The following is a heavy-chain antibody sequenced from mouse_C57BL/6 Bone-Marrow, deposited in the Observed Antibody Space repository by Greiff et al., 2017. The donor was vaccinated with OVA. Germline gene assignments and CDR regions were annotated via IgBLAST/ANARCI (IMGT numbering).Heavy chain of an antibody. CDR3: TKSKYTLYYAMDY. D-gene: IGHD1-3*01. Sequence: VQLQQSGTVLARPGASVKMSCKTSGYTFTSYWMHWVKQRPGQGLEWIGAIYPGNSDTSYNQKFKGKAKLTAVTSASTAYMELSSLTNEDSAVYYCTKSKYTLYYAMDYWGQGTSVTVSS. CDR1: GYTFTSYW. V-gene: IGHV1-5*01. J-gene: IGHJ4*01. CDR2: IYPGNSDT.